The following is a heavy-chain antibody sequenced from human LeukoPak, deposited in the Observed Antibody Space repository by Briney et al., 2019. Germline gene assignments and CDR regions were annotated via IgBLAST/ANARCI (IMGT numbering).Heavy chain of an antibody. CDR2: LYYSWST. CDR1: GGSISSYY. CDR3: ARELGLYYYDSSGILDF. Sequence: SDTLSLTCTVSGGSISSYYWSWIRHPPGKGLEWIGYLYYSWSTNYNPSLKSRVTISVDTYKLQFSLKLASVTAAGAAVYYCARELGLYYYDSSGILDFWGQGTLVTVSS. V-gene: IGHV4-59*01. J-gene: IGHJ4*02. D-gene: IGHD3-22*01.